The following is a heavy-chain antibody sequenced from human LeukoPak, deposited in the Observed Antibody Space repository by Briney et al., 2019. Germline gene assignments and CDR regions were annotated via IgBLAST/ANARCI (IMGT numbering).Heavy chain of an antibody. J-gene: IGHJ4*02. CDR1: GFTFSSYG. Sequence: PGRSLRLSCAASGFTFSSYGMHWVRQAPGKGLEWVAVISYDGSNKYYADSVKGRFTISRDNSKNTLYLQMNSLRAEDTAVYYCAKEGHTSAYYFDYWGQGTLVTVSS. CDR3: AKEGHTSAYYFDY. V-gene: IGHV3-30*18. D-gene: IGHD6-25*01. CDR2: ISYDGSNK.